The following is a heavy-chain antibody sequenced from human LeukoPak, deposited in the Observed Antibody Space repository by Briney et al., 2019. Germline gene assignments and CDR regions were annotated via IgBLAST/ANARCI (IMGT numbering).Heavy chain of an antibody. Sequence: PGRSLRLSCAASGFTFSSYAMHWVRQAPGKGLEWVAVISYDGSNKYYADSVKGRFTISRDNSKNTLYLQMNNLGAEDTAVYYCARVVGSSGWYDYWGQGTLVTVSS. V-gene: IGHV3-30*04. J-gene: IGHJ4*02. CDR3: ARVVGSSGWYDY. D-gene: IGHD6-19*01. CDR2: ISYDGSNK. CDR1: GFTFSSYA.